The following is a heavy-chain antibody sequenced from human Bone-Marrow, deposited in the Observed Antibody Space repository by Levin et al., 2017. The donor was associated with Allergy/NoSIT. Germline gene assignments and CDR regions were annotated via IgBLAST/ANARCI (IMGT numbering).Heavy chain of an antibody. Sequence: QTLSLTCTFSGFSLSSSPVGVAWIRRPPGKALEWLAVVYWDDDKRYNPSLRSRLTITKDTSKNQVVLTVTNMDPADTATYFCAHRDRAGYRSGWETFYLDYWGQGILVTVSS. D-gene: IGHD6-19*01. V-gene: IGHV2-5*02. CDR2: VYWDDDK. J-gene: IGHJ4*02. CDR1: GFSLSSSPVG. CDR3: AHRDRAGYRSGWETFYLDY.